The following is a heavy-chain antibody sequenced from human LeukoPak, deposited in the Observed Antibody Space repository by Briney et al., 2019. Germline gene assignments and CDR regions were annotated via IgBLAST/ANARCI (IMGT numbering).Heavy chain of an antibody. CDR1: GVSFDDYY. CDR2: INHSGYT. V-gene: IGHV4-34*01. CDR3: TIMTAGHDY. J-gene: IGHJ4*02. D-gene: IGHD2-21*02. Sequence: SETLSLTCAVSGVSFDDYYWSWVRQTPGKGLEWIGEINHSGYTNDSPSLKSRVTLSIDTSRKQFSLNLRSVTVADTGIYYCTIMTAGHDYWGQGTLVTVSS.